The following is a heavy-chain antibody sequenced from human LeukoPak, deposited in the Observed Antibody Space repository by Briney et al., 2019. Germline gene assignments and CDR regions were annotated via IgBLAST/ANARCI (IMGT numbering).Heavy chain of an antibody. V-gene: IGHV3-21*01. Sequence: PGGSLRLSCAASGFTFSSYSMNWVRQAPGKGLEWVSSISSSSSYIYYADSVKGRFTISRDNAKNSLYLQMNSLRAEGTAVYYCAREETTVTTTDAFDIWGQGTMVTVSS. D-gene: IGHD4-17*01. CDR1: GFTFSSYS. J-gene: IGHJ3*02. CDR2: ISSSSSYI. CDR3: AREETTVTTTDAFDI.